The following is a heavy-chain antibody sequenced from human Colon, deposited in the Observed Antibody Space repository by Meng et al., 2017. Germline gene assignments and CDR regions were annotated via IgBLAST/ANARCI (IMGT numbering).Heavy chain of an antibody. CDR1: GFTISVYA. Sequence: GGSLRLSCAVSGFTISVYAMTWVRQAPGKGLEWVSSISGSGGTTYYSDSVRGRFTISRDNSRNTLDLQMDSLRAEDTATYFCAKERSYGSTWWQDDWGQGTLVTVSS. CDR2: ISGSGGTT. D-gene: IGHD6-13*01. J-gene: IGHJ4*02. V-gene: IGHV3-23*01. CDR3: AKERSYGSTWWQDD.